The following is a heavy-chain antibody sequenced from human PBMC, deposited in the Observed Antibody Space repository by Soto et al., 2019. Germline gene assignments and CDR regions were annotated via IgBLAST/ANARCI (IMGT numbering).Heavy chain of an antibody. V-gene: IGHV1-18*01. CDR3: ARGLHYDSISLDDY. J-gene: IGHJ4*02. Sequence: ASVKVSCKASGYTFPSSGISWGRQAPGKGLEWMGWISAYNGNTKYAQKFKGRVTITADKSTSTAYRELSSLRSEDTAVYYCARGLHYDSISLDDYWGQGTLVTVSS. CDR1: GYTFPSSG. D-gene: IGHD3-22*01. CDR2: ISAYNGNT.